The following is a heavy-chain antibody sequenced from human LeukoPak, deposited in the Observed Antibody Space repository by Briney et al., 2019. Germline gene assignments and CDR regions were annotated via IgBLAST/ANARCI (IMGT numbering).Heavy chain of an antibody. D-gene: IGHD6-19*01. CDR1: GGSISSYY. J-gene: IGHJ3*02. Sequence: SETLSLTCTVSGGSISSYYWSWIRQPAGKGLEWIGRIYSRGSTNYNPSLQSRVTMSVDTSKNQISLKLNSVSAADTAVYYCARDPMAGTFRAFDIWGQGTMVTVSS. V-gene: IGHV4-4*07. CDR2: IYSRGST. CDR3: ARDPMAGTFRAFDI.